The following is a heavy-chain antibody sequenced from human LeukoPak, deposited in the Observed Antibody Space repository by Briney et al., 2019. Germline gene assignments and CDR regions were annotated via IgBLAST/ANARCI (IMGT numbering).Heavy chain of an antibody. Sequence: ASVKVSCKASGYTFTSYDINWVRQATGQGLEWMGWMNPNSGNTGYAQKFQGRVTMTRNTSISTAYMELSSLRSEDTAVYYCARGGRIEYYGSGSLVDYWGQGTLVTVSS. CDR3: ARGGRIEYYGSGSLVDY. D-gene: IGHD3-10*01. V-gene: IGHV1-8*01. J-gene: IGHJ4*02. CDR1: GYTFTSYD. CDR2: MNPNSGNT.